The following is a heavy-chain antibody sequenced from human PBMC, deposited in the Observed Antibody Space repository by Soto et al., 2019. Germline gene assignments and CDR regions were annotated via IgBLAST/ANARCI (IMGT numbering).Heavy chain of an antibody. CDR1: GGSISSGGYY. CDR2: LYYSGST. CDR3: ARESRSSSPNFDY. J-gene: IGHJ4*02. V-gene: IGHV4-31*03. D-gene: IGHD6-6*01. Sequence: QVQLQESGPGLVKPSQTLSLTCTVSGGSISSGGYYWSWIRQHPGKGLEWIGYLYYSGSTYYNPSLKSRVTLSVGTSKNQFSLKLSSVTAADTAVYYCARESRSSSPNFDYCGQATLVTVSS.